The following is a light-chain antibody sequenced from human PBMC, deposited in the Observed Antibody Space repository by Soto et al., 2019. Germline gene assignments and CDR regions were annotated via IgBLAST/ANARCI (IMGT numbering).Light chain of an antibody. V-gene: IGLV1-51*01. CDR1: NSNIGNNA. CDR2: DNN. CDR3: ATWDGSLPGEV. Sequence: QSVLTQPPSVSGAPRQRVTISCSGSNSNIGNNAVNWYQQLPGKAPKLLIYDNNKRPSGIPDRFSGSKSGTSGTLDITGLQTGDEADYYCATWDGSLPGEVFGGGTKLTVL. J-gene: IGLJ2*01.